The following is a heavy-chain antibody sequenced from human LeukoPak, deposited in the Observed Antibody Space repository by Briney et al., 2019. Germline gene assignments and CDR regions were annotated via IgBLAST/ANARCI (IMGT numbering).Heavy chain of an antibody. J-gene: IGHJ6*02. Sequence: SETLSLTCTVSGGSISSYYWSWIRQPAGKGLEWIGRIYTSGSTNYNPSLKSRVTMSVDTSKNQFSLKLSSVTAADTAVYYCARLPLGGYERLNGMDVWGQGTTVTVSS. V-gene: IGHV4-4*07. CDR1: GGSISSYY. D-gene: IGHD5-12*01. CDR3: ARLPLGGYERLNGMDV. CDR2: IYTSGST.